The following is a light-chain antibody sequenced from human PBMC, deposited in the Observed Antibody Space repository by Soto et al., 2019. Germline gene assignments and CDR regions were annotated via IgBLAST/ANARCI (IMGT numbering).Light chain of an antibody. CDR3: QQYGSSSIT. V-gene: IGKV3-20*01. Sequence: EIVLTQSPGTLSVSPVERATLSCMASQSVSSSYLAWYQQKPGQAPRLLIYGASSRATGIPDRFSGSGSGTDFTLTISRLEPEDFAVYYCQQYGSSSITFGQGTRLEIK. CDR2: GAS. CDR1: QSVSSSY. J-gene: IGKJ5*01.